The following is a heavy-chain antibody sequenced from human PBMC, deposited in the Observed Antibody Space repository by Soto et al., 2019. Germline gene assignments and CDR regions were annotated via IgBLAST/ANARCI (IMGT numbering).Heavy chain of an antibody. J-gene: IGHJ6*03. CDR3: TRGVQSTRVDYYYYYMDV. Sequence: GGSLRLSCAASGFTFSSYWMHWVRQAPGKGLVWVSRINSDGSSTSDADSVKGRFTSSRDNAKNTLYLQMNSLRAEDTAVYYCTRGVQSTRVDYYYYYMDVWGKGTTVTVSS. CDR2: INSDGSST. CDR1: GFTFSSYW. D-gene: IGHD6-19*01. V-gene: IGHV3-74*01.